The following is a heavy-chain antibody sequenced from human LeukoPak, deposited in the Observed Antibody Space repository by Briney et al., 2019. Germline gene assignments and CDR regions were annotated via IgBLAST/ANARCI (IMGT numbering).Heavy chain of an antibody. V-gene: IGHV4-30-4*08. J-gene: IGHJ3*02. D-gene: IGHD3-3*01. CDR3: ARVYDFWSGYDDAFGI. CDR1: GGSISSGDYY. Sequence: PSQTLSLTCTVSGGSISSGDYYWSWIRQPPGKGLEWIGYIYYSGSTYYNPSLKSRVTISVDTSKNQFSLKLSSVTAADTAVYYCARVYDFWSGYDDAFGIWGQGTMVTVSS. CDR2: IYYSGST.